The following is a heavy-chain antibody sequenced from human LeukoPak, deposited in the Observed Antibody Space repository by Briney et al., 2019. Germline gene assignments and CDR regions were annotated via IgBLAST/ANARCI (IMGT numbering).Heavy chain of an antibody. CDR1: GGTFSSYA. V-gene: IGHV1-69*13. CDR3: ARDIVVVAATHSNWFDP. Sequence: SVKVSCKASGGTFSSYAISWVRQAPGQGLEWMGGIIPIFGTANYAQKFQGRVMITADESTSTAYMELSSLRSEDTAVYYCARDIVVVAATHSNWFDPWGQGTLVTVSS. CDR2: IIPIFGTA. J-gene: IGHJ5*02. D-gene: IGHD2-15*01.